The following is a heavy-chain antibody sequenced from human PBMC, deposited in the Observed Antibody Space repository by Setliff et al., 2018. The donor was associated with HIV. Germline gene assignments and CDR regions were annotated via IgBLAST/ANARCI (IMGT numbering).Heavy chain of an antibody. J-gene: IGHJ4*02. Sequence: SETLSLTCAVSGGSISSSNWWSWVRQPPGKGLEWIGEVYHSGSTNYNPSLKSRVTISIDKSKKQFSLKLSSVTAADTAVYYCARRPYTALVPFDYWGQGTLVTVSS. CDR1: GGSISSSNW. CDR2: VYHSGST. CDR3: ARRPYTALVPFDY. D-gene: IGHD5-18*01. V-gene: IGHV4-4*02.